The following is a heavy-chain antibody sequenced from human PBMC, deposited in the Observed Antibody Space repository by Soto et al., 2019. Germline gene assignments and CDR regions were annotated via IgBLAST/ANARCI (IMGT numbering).Heavy chain of an antibody. CDR1: GFTFSSSA. CDR2: ISGSGGST. V-gene: IGHV3-23*01. CDR3: AKCPGIGRFDY. J-gene: IGHJ4*02. D-gene: IGHD1-1*01. Sequence: GGSLRLSCAASGFTFSSSAMSWVRQAPGKGLEWVSAISGSGGSTYYADSVKGRFTISRDNSKNTLYLQVNSLRAEDTAVYYCAKCPGIGRFDYWGQGTLVTVSS.